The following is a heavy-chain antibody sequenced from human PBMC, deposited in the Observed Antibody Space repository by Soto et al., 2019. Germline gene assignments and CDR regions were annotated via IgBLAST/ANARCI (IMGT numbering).Heavy chain of an antibody. CDR2: VIPYFGTA. J-gene: IGHJ6*02. Sequence: EQLVQSGAEVKKPGSSVKVSCEASGGTFSTYSISWVRQAPGHGIEWMGEVIPYFGTANHAQKFQGRVTLTVEASTRTAYMELRSLRSEDTALYYCSRVRISLLRRVGPSSEDGMDVWGQGPRVTVSS. V-gene: IGHV1-69*01. D-gene: IGHD2-21*01. CDR1: GGTFSTYS. CDR3: SRVRISLLRRVGPSSEDGMDV.